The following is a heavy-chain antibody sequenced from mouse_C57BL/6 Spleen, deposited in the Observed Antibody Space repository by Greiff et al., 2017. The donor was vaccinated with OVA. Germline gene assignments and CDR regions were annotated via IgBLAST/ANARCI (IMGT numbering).Heavy chain of an antibody. CDR3: ASEDYYGSSYAWYFDV. Sequence: EVKLVESGGGLVKPGGSLKLSCAASGFTFSDYGMHWVRQAPAKGLEWVAYISSGSSTIYYADTVKGRFTISRDNAKNTLFLQMTSLRSEDTAMYYCASEDYYGSSYAWYFDVWGTGTTVTVSS. D-gene: IGHD1-1*01. CDR2: ISSGSSTI. J-gene: IGHJ1*03. CDR1: GFTFSDYG. V-gene: IGHV5-17*01.